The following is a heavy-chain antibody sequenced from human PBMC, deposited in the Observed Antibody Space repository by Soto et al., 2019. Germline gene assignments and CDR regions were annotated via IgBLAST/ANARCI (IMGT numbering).Heavy chain of an antibody. CDR2: IIPIFGTA. CDR1: RVAFSKFI. CDR3: AKVRYSSPMGYYYVMDV. Sequence: QAQLEQSGGEVKKPGSSVKVSCKASRVAFSKFIVTWVRQAPGLGLEWVGGIIPIFGTANYAQKFQGRVTINADESTSTSDMEVNNLRSEDTAVYYCAKVRYSSPMGYYYVMDVWGHGTTVTVSS. J-gene: IGHJ6*02. V-gene: IGHV1-69*01. D-gene: IGHD6-19*01.